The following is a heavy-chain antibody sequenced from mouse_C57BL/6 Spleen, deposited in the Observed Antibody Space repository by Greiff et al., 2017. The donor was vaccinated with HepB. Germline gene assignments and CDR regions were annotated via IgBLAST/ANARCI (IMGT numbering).Heavy chain of an antibody. D-gene: IGHD1-1*01. CDR3: ARWSLITTVVAYPYYFDY. J-gene: IGHJ2*01. CDR2: IYPGSGST. V-gene: IGHV1-55*01. CDR1: GYTFTSYW. Sequence: QVQLQQPGAELVKPGASVKMSCKASGYTFTSYWITWVKQRPGQGLEWIGDIYPGSGSTNYNEKFKSKATLTVDTSSSTAYMQLSSLTSEDSAVYYCARWSLITTVVAYPYYFDYWGQGTTLTVSS.